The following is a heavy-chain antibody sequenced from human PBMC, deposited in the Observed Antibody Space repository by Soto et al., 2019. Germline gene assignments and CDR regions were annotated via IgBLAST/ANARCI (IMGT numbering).Heavy chain of an antibody. J-gene: IGHJ3*02. V-gene: IGHV3-15*01. Sequence: GGSLRLSCAASGFTFSNAWMSWVSQAPGKGLEWVGRIKSKTDGGTTDYAAPVKGRFTISRDDSKNTLYLQMNSLKTEDSAVYYCTSGEWGPGDAFDIWGQGTMVTVSS. CDR2: IKSKTDGGTT. D-gene: IGHD3-16*01. CDR1: GFTFSNAW. CDR3: TSGEWGPGDAFDI.